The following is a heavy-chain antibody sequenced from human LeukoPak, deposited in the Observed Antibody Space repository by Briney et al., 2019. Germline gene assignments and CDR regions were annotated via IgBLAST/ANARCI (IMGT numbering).Heavy chain of an antibody. D-gene: IGHD3-9*01. CDR1: GFTFSSYA. V-gene: IGHV3-23*01. CDR2: ISGSGGST. CDR3: AKSFAILTGYSRFGRPSDAFDI. J-gene: IGHJ3*02. Sequence: GSLRLSCAASGFTFSSYAMSWIRQAPGKGLEWVSAISGSGGSTYYADSVKGRFTISRDNSKNTLYLQMNSLRAEDTAVYYCAKSFAILTGYSRFGRPSDAFDIWGQGTMVTVSS.